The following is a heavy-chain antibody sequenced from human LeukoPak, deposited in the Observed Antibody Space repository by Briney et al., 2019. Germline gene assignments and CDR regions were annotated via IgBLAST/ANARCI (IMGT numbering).Heavy chain of an antibody. CDR3: AEDDDDSSGYYYLFDY. J-gene: IGHJ4*02. V-gene: IGHV3-23*01. D-gene: IGHD3-22*01. CDR2: ISGSGGST. CDR1: GFTFSSYA. Sequence: GGSLRLSCAASGFTFSSYAMSWVRQAPGKGLEWVSAISGSGGSTYYADSVKGRFTISRDNSKNTLYLQMNSLRAEDTAVYYCAEDDDDSSGYYYLFDYWGQGTLVTVSS.